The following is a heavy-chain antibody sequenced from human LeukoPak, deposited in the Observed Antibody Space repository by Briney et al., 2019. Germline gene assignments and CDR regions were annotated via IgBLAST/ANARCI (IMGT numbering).Heavy chain of an antibody. J-gene: IGHJ4*02. V-gene: IGHV4-59*08. CDR3: GGDKSTSSSVEY. D-gene: IGHD2-2*01. Sequence: SETLSLTCTVSGGSISSYSWSRIRQPPGKGLEWIGYIYYSGSTDYNPSLRSRVTISVDTSKNQFSLRLSSVTAADTAVYYCGGDKSTSSSVEYWGQGTLVTVSS. CDR1: GGSISSYS. CDR2: IYYSGST.